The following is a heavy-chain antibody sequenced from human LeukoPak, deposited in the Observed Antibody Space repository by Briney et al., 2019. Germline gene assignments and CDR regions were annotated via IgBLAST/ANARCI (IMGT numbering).Heavy chain of an antibody. V-gene: IGHV3-49*04. D-gene: IGHD3-3*01. CDR2: IRSKAHGGTT. CDR3: ARDQVYYDFWSAY. CDR1: GFTFGDYS. Sequence: SPSLSCTGSGFTFGDYSMNWVRQAPGKGLEWVAFIRSKAHGGTTEYAASVKGRFTFSRDDSRSVAYLQMNNLRTEDTAVYYCARDQVYYDFWSAYWGQGTLVTVSS. J-gene: IGHJ4*02.